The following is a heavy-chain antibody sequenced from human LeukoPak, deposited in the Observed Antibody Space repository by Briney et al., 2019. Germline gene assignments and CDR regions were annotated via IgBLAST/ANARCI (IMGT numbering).Heavy chain of an antibody. V-gene: IGHV3-23*01. CDR3: AKDPSLYGDPGIFDY. D-gene: IGHD4-17*01. Sequence: SGGSLRLSCAASGFTFSSYAMSWVRQAPGKGLEWVSAISGSGGSTYYADSVKGRFTISRDNSKNTLYLQMNSLRAEDTAVYYCAKDPSLYGDPGIFDYWGQGTLVTVSS. CDR1: GFTFSSYA. J-gene: IGHJ4*02. CDR2: ISGSGGST.